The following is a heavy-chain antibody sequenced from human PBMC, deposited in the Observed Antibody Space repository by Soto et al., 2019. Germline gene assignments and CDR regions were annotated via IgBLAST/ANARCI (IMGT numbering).Heavy chain of an antibody. Sequence: QVQLQESGSRLVRPSQTLSLTGSVSGGSVNSGGYSWSWILQPPGKGIEWIGFISPSGNPAYNPSLKSRVAISVDWSNTQISLELSSVTDSDTAVYYCARGVLAWGPGTLVTVSS. CDR3: ARGVLA. D-gene: IGHD2-8*01. J-gene: IGHJ5*02. CDR2: ISPSGNP. CDR1: GGSVNSGGYS. V-gene: IGHV4-30-2*01.